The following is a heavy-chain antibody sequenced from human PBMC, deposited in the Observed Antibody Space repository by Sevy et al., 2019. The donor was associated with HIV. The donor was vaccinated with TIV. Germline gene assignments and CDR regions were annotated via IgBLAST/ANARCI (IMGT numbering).Heavy chain of an antibody. CDR1: GFTFSSYA. D-gene: IGHD6-19*01. Sequence: GGSLRLSCAASGFTFSSYAMHWVRQAPGKGLEWVAVISYDGSNKYYADSVKGRFTISRDNSKNTRYLQMNSLRAEDTAVYYCARDPSSGWSFFQHWGQGTLVTVSS. V-gene: IGHV3-30-3*01. CDR2: ISYDGSNK. CDR3: ARDPSSGWSFFQH. J-gene: IGHJ1*01.